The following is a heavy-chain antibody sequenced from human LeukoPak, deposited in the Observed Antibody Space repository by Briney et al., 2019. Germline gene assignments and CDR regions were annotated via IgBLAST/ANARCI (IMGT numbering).Heavy chain of an antibody. D-gene: IGHD6-13*01. J-gene: IGHJ6*02. CDR3: AKSGRSNNSGMDV. V-gene: IGHV3-30*18. CDR1: GFTFSSYG. CDR2: ISYDGSNK. Sequence: GRSLRLSCAASGFTFSSYGMHWVRQAPGKGLEWVAVISYDGSNKYYADSVKGRFTISRDNSKNTLYLQMSSLRAEDTAVYYCAKSGRSNNSGMDVWGQGTTVTVSS.